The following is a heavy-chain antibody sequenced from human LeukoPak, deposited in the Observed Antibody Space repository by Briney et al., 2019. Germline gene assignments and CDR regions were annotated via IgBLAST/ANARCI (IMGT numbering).Heavy chain of an antibody. D-gene: IGHD3-9*01. J-gene: IGHJ4*02. CDR1: GFTFSSYA. Sequence: GGSLRLSCAASGFTFSSYAMSWVRQAPGKGLEWVSAISGSGGSTYYADSVKGRFTISRDNSKNTLYLQMNSLRAEDTAVYYCAKDRELYYDILTGYYKGGYFDYWGQGTLVTVSS. CDR2: ISGSGGST. CDR3: AKDRELYYDILTGYYKGGYFDY. V-gene: IGHV3-23*01.